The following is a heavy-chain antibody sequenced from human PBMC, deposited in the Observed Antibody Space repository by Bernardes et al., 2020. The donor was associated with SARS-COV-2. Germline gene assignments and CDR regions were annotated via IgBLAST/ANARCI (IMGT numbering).Heavy chain of an antibody. V-gene: IGHV3-21*01. CDR2: ISSSSGYI. Sequence: EESLYLSCAASGFTFSTSSMNWVRQVPGPGLEWVSSISSSSGYIDYADSVKGRFTISRDNAKNSLYLQMNSLRAEDTAVYYCARERYYDSRSYYDAWEYFQHWGQGTLVTVSS. J-gene: IGHJ1*01. CDR1: GFTFSTSS. D-gene: IGHD3-22*01. CDR3: ARERYYDSRSYYDAWEYFQH.